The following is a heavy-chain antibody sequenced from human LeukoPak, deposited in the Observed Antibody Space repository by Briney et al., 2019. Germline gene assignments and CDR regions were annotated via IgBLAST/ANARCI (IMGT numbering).Heavy chain of an antibody. Sequence: SSETLSLTCAVYGGSFSGYYWTWIRQPPGKGLEWIGEINHSGSTNYNPSLESRVTISVDTSKNQFSLNLTSVTAADTAVYYCARTGSYWGSNWFDPRGQGTLVTVSS. CDR3: ARTGSYWGSNWFDP. J-gene: IGHJ5*02. D-gene: IGHD2-8*02. V-gene: IGHV4-34*01. CDR1: GGSFSGYY. CDR2: INHSGST.